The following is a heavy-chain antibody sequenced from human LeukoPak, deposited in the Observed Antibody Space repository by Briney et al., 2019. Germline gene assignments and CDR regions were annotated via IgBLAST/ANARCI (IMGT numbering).Heavy chain of an antibody. Sequence: PSETLSLTCIVSAGSISSYYWSWVRQPPGNGQEWIGYIYYSGSTNYNPSLKSRVTISVDTSKNQISLKLSSVTAADTAVYYCARDLHGGLDNWGQGTMVTVSS. CDR2: IYYSGST. D-gene: IGHD6-25*01. J-gene: IGHJ3*02. CDR1: AGSISSYY. CDR3: ARDLHGGLDN. V-gene: IGHV4-59*01.